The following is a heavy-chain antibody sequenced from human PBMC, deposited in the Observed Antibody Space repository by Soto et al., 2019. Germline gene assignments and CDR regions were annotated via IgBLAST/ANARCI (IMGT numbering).Heavy chain of an antibody. CDR3: ARDYYDISTGYYSGYFDY. J-gene: IGHJ4*02. CDR2: IKQDGSEK. CDR1: GFTFSSYW. Sequence: PGGSLRLSCAASGFTFSSYWMSWVRQAPGKGLEWVANIKQDGSEKYYVDSVKGRFTISRDNAKNSLYLQMNSLRAEDTAVYYCARDYYDISTGYYSGYFDYWGQGTLVTVSS. D-gene: IGHD3-9*01. V-gene: IGHV3-7*01.